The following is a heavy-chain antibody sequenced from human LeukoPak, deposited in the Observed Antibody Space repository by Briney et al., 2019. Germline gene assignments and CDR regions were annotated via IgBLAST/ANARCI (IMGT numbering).Heavy chain of an antibody. Sequence: ASVKVSCKASGGTFSSYAISWVRQAPGQGLEWMGGIIPIFGTANYAQKFQGRVTITTDESTSTAYMELSSLRSEDTAVYYCARGSPVEMATAVAFDISSQGTMVTVSS. D-gene: IGHD5-24*01. V-gene: IGHV1-69*05. CDR3: ARGSPVEMATAVAFDI. CDR1: GGTFSSYA. CDR2: IIPIFGTA. J-gene: IGHJ3*02.